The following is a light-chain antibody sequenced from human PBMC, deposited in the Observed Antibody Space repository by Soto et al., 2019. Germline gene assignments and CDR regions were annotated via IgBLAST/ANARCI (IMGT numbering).Light chain of an antibody. J-gene: IGKJ3*01. V-gene: IGKV1-5*03. CDR2: KAS. Sequence: DIQMTQSPSTLSASVGDRVTITCRASQSISNYLAWYQQKPGKAPKLLIYKASNLEYGVPSKFSGSGSGTEFTLTISSLQPDDFATYFCQQYNSYSTFGPGTKVDIK. CDR1: QSISNY. CDR3: QQYNSYST.